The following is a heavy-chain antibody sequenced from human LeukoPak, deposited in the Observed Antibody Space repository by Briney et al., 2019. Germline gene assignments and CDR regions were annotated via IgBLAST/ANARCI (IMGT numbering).Heavy chain of an antibody. CDR1: GYTFTSYA. J-gene: IGHJ3*02. V-gene: IGHV7-4-1*02. CDR3: ARDHVKLGSGFHPFDAFDI. D-gene: IGHD3-22*01. CDR2: INANTGNP. Sequence: ASVKVSCKASGYTFTSYAMNWVRQAPGQGLEWMGWINANTGNPTYAQGFTGRFVFSLDTSVTTSSLQISSLKAEDTAVYYCARDHVKLGSGFHPFDAFDIWGQGTLVTVSS.